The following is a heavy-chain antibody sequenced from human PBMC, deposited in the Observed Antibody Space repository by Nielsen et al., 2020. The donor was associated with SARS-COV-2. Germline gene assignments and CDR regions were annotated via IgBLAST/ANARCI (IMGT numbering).Heavy chain of an antibody. CDR2: ISYDGSNK. CDR3: AKGTVPQQLESFRLFYGMDV. V-gene: IGHV3-30*18. CDR1: GFTFSSYG. J-gene: IGHJ6*02. Sequence: RTGAASGFTFSSYGRHWVRQAPGKGLEWVAVISYDGSNKYYADSVKGRFTISRDNSKNTLYLQMNSLRAEDTAVYYCAKGTVPQQLESFRLFYGMDVWGQGTTVTVSS. D-gene: IGHD6-13*01.